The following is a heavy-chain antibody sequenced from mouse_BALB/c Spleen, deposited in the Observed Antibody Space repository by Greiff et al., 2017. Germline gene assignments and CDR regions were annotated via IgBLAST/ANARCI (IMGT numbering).Heavy chain of an antibody. CDR2: IYPSDSYT. D-gene: IGHD3-1*01. Sequence: QVQLQQPGAELVRPGASVKLSCKASGYTFTSYWINWVKQRPGQGLEWIGNIYPSDSYTNYNQKFKDKATLTVDKSSSTAYMQLSSPTSEDSAVYYCTRGTARARAGAMDYWGQGTSVTVSS. CDR3: TRGTARARAGAMDY. J-gene: IGHJ4*01. CDR1: GYTFTSYW. V-gene: IGHV1-69*02.